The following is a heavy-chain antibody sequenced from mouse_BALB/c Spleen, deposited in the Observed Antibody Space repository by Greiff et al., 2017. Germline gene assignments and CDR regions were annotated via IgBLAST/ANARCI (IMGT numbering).Heavy chain of an antibody. D-gene: IGHD2-14*01. J-gene: IGHJ4*01. V-gene: IGHV5-17*02. CDR3: ARYYRYYAMDY. CDR2: ISSGSSTI. Sequence: EVQLVESGGGLVQPGGSRKLSCAASGFTFSSFGMHWVRQAPEKGLEWVAYISSGSSTIYYADTVKGRFTISRDNPKNTLFLQMTSLRSEDTAMYYCARYYRYYAMDYWGQGTSVTVSS. CDR1: GFTFSSFG.